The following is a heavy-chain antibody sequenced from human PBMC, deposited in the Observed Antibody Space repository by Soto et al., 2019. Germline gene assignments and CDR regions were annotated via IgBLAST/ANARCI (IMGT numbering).Heavy chain of an antibody. Sequence: GGSLRLSCAASGFTFSSYSMNWVRQAPGKGLEWVSYISSSSSTIYYADSVKGRFTISRDNAKNSLYLQMNSLRDEDTAVYYCARVLVVVPAAMMGYYNYYYMDVWGKGTTVTVSS. CDR3: ARVLVVVPAAMMGYYNYYYMDV. V-gene: IGHV3-48*02. CDR2: ISSSSSTI. J-gene: IGHJ6*03. D-gene: IGHD2-2*01. CDR1: GFTFSSYS.